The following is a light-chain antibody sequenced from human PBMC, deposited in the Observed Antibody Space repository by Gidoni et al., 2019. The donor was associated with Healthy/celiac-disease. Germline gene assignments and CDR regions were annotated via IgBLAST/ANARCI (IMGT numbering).Light chain of an antibody. J-gene: IGKJ5*01. CDR1: QSVSSN. V-gene: IGKV3-15*01. CDR3: QQYNNWPPIT. Sequence: EIVMTQSPATLSASPGERATLSCRASQSVSSNLAWYQQKPGQAPRLLSYSASTRATGIPARFSGSGSGTEFTLTISSLQSEDFAVYYCQQYNNWPPITFGQGTRLEIK. CDR2: SAS.